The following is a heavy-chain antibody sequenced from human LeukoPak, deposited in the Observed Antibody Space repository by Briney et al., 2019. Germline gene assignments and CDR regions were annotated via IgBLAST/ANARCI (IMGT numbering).Heavy chain of an antibody. CDR1: GFTFSSYA. D-gene: IGHD6-13*01. J-gene: IGHJ4*02. Sequence: GGSPRLSCAASGFTFSSYAMHWVRQAPGKGLEWVAVISYDGSNKYYADSVKGRFTISSDNSKNTLYLQMNSLRAEDTAVYYCARDAQQLGYFDYWGQGTLVTVSS. CDR3: ARDAQQLGYFDY. CDR2: ISYDGSNK. V-gene: IGHV3-30-3*01.